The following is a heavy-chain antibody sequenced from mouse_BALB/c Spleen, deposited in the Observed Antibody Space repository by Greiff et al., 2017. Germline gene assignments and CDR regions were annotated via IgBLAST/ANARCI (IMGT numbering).Heavy chain of an antibody. CDR1: GFAFSSYD. J-gene: IGHJ3*01. CDR2: ISSGGGST. CDR3: ARVQLEFAY. D-gene: IGHD3-1*01. V-gene: IGHV5-12-1*01. Sequence: EVKLVESGGGLVKPGGSLKLSCAASGFAFSSYDMSWVRQTPEKRLEWVAYISSGGGSTYYPDTVKGRFTISRDNAKNTLYLQMSSLKSEDTAMYYCARVQLEFAYWGQGTLVTVSA.